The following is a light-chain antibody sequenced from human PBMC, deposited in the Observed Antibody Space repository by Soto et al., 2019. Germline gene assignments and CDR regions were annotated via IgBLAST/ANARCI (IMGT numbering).Light chain of an antibody. CDR2: DAS. V-gene: IGKV1-33*01. CDR1: QDISNY. Sequence: DIQMTQSPSYLSASVGDRVTITCQASQDISNYLNWYQQKPGKAPKLLIYDASNLETGVPSRFSGSGSGTDFTFTISSLQPEDIATYYCQQYDNLPTWTFGQGTKVDNK. J-gene: IGKJ1*01. CDR3: QQYDNLPTWT.